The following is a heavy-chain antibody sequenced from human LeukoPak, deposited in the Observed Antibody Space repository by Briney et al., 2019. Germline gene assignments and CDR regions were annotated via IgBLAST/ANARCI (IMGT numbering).Heavy chain of an antibody. CDR1: GGSISSGSYY. CDR2: IYTSGST. Sequence: PSETLSLTCTVSGGSISSGSYYWSWIRQPAGKGLEWIGRIYTSGSTNYNPSLKSRVTISVDTSKNQFSLKLSSVTAADTAVYYCAKRRDGAFDIWGQGTMVTVSS. D-gene: IGHD5-24*01. V-gene: IGHV4-61*02. J-gene: IGHJ3*02. CDR3: AKRRDGAFDI.